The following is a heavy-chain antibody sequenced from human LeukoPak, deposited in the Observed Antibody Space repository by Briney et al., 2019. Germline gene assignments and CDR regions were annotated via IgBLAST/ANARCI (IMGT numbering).Heavy chain of an antibody. V-gene: IGHV1-24*01. Sequence: ASVKVSCKVSGYTLTELSMHWVRQAPGKGLEWMGGFDPEDGETIYAQKFQGRVTMTEDTSTDTAYMELSSLRSEDTAVYYCARDLRQQQLDPWEYWFDPWGQGTLVTVSS. J-gene: IGHJ5*02. CDR3: ARDLRQQQLDPWEYWFDP. CDR2: FDPEDGET. CDR1: GYTLTELS. D-gene: IGHD6-13*01.